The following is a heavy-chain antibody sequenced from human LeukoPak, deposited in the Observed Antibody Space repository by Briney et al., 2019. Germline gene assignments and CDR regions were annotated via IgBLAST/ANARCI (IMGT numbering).Heavy chain of an antibody. CDR3: ARLRAAIPGSSSWYFSSGWYYFDY. CDR1: GYSISSGYY. J-gene: IGHJ4*02. D-gene: IGHD6-13*01. CDR2: IYYSADT. Sequence: SSETLSLTCTVSGYSISSGYYWGWIRQPPGKGLEWIGSIYYSADTYYNPSLKSRATISVDTSKNQFSLKLSSVTAADTAVYYCARLRAAIPGSSSWYFSSGWYYFDYWGQGTLVTVSS. V-gene: IGHV4-38-2*02.